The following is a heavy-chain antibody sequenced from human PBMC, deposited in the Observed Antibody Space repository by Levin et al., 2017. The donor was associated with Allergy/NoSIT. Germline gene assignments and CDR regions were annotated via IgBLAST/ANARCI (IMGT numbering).Heavy chain of an antibody. V-gene: IGHV3-9*01. D-gene: IGHD1-26*01. CDR1: GFTFEQHA. J-gene: IGHJ6*02. CDR2: IYWDGNGK. CDR3: VKDIKPGGADV. Sequence: GGSLRLSCVSSGFTFEQHAMHWVRQVPGKGLEWVSGIYWDGNGKDYADSVKGRFAISGDNAKNSLYLVMNSLKTEDTAVYYCVKDIKPGGADVWGQGTTVTVSS.